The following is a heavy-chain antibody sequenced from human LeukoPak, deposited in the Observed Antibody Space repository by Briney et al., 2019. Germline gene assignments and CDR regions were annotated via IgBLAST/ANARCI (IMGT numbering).Heavy chain of an antibody. J-gene: IGHJ4*02. CDR3: ARDHGFRELPPDLFDY. Sequence: GRSLRLSCAASGFTFSSYAMHWVRQAPGKGLEWVAVISYDGSNKYYADSVKGRFTISRDNSKNTLYLQMNSLRAEDTAVYYCARDHGFRELPPDLFDYWGQGTLVTVSS. CDR1: GFTFSSYA. D-gene: IGHD3-10*01. CDR2: ISYDGSNK. V-gene: IGHV3-30-3*01.